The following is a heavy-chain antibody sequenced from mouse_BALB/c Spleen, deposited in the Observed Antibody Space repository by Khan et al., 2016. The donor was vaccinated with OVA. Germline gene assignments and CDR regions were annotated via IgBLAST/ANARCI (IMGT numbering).Heavy chain of an antibody. V-gene: IGHV3-2*02. CDR1: GYSITSDYA. CDR2: ISYSGRT. D-gene: IGHD1-1*01. J-gene: IGHJ2*01. CDR3: SRWGSITTGIATDHDY. Sequence: EVQLQESGPGLVKPSQSLSLTCTVTGYSITSDYAWNWIRQFPGNKLEWMGYISYSGRTSYNPSLKRRISITRHTSKNQFFLQLNSVTTEDTATYNCSRWGSITTGIATDHDYRGQDTTRTVTS.